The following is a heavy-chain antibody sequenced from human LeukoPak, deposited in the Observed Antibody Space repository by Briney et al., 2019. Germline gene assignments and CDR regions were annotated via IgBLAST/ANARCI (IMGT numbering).Heavy chain of an antibody. Sequence: GGSLRLSCAVSGFTFDDYAMHWVRQAPRKGLEWVSLISWDGGSTYYADSVKGRFTISRDNSKNSLYLQMNSLRAEDTALYYCAKDGGYSYGRGYYYYYMDVWGKGTTVTVSS. CDR2: ISWDGGST. V-gene: IGHV3-43D*03. J-gene: IGHJ6*03. CDR3: AKDGGYSYGRGYYYYYMDV. D-gene: IGHD5-18*01. CDR1: GFTFDDYA.